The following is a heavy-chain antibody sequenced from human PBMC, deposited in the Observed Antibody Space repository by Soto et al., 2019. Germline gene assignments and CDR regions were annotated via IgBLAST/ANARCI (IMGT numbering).Heavy chain of an antibody. Sequence: SETLSLTCTVSGGSISSYYWSWIRQPPGKGLEWIGYIYYSGSTNYNPSLKSRVTIPVDTSKNQFSLKLSSVTAADTAVYYCARAWDYYDSSGHDYWGQGTLVTVSS. CDR2: IYYSGST. CDR1: GGSISSYY. J-gene: IGHJ4*02. D-gene: IGHD3-22*01. CDR3: ARAWDYYDSSGHDY. V-gene: IGHV4-59*01.